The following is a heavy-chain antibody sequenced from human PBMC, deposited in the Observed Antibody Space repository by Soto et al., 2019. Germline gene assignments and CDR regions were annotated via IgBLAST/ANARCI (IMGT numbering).Heavy chain of an antibody. J-gene: IGHJ6*02. D-gene: IGHD4-17*01. CDR3: ARSYGGNTYYYYGMDV. Sequence: SETLSLTCTVSGGSIISSSYYLVGIRQPPWNGLELIGSIYYSGSTYYNPSLKSRVTISVDTSKNQFSLKLSSVTAADTAVYYCARSYGGNTYYYYGMDVWGQGTTVTVSS. V-gene: IGHV4-39*01. CDR1: GGSIISSSYY. CDR2: IYYSGST.